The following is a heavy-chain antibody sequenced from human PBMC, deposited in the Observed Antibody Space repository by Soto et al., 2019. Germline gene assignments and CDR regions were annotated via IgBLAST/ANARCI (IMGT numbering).Heavy chain of an antibody. CDR3: AREKSIAARPDFPYFDY. V-gene: IGHV4-31*03. J-gene: IGHJ4*02. D-gene: IGHD6-6*01. CDR1: GGYISSGGYY. Sequence: PSETLSLTCTVSGGYISSGGYYWSWIRQHPGKGLEWIGYIYYSGSTYYNPSLKSRVTISVDTSKNQFSLKLSSVTAADTAVYYCAREKSIAARPDFPYFDYWGQGTLVTVS. CDR2: IYYSGST.